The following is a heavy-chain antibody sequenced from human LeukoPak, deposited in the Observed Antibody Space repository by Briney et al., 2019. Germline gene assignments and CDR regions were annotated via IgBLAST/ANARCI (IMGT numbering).Heavy chain of an antibody. CDR1: GYSIRSPHY. J-gene: IGHJ4*02. D-gene: IGHD6-13*01. CDR2: IYYSGST. CDR3: ARHQDRDSSSWYDY. V-gene: IGHV4-38-2*02. Sequence: SETLSLTCTVSGYSIRSPHYWAWIRQPPGKGLEWIGSIYYSGSTYYNPSLKSRVTISVDTSKNQFSLKLSSVTAADTAVYYCARHQDRDSSSWYDYWGQGTLVTVSS.